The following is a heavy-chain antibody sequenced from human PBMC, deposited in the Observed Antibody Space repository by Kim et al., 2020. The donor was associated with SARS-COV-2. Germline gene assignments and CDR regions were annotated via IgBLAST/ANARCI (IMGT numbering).Heavy chain of an antibody. CDR3: ARHSRTNWFDP. J-gene: IGHJ5*02. Sequence: SETLSLTCTVSGGSINTYYWNWIRQPPGKGLEWIGSIYYSGSTNYNPSLKSRVTISVDTSKNQFSLNLSSVTAADTAVYYCARHSRTNWFDPWGQGTLVT. CDR2: IYYSGST. V-gene: IGHV4-59*08. CDR1: GGSINTYY. D-gene: IGHD6-13*01.